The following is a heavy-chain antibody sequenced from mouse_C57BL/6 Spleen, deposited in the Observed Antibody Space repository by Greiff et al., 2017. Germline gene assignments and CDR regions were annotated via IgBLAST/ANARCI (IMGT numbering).Heavy chain of an antibody. J-gene: IGHJ4*01. V-gene: IGHV1-76*01. CDR1: GYTFTDYY. Sequence: QVQLKESGAELVRPGASVKLSCKASGYTFTDYYINWVKQRPGQGLEWIARIYPGSGNTYYNEKFKGKATLTAEKSSSTAYMQLSSLTSEDSAVYFCAREEGYGNYAYYAMDYWGQGTSVTVSS. D-gene: IGHD2-1*01. CDR2: IYPGSGNT. CDR3: AREEGYGNYAYYAMDY.